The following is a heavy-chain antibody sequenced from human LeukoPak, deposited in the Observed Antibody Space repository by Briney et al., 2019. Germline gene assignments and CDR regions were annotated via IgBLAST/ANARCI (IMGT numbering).Heavy chain of an antibody. Sequence: SGGSLRLSWAASGFTFSDYYMSWIRQAPGEGLEWVSYISSSGSTIYYADSVKGRFTISRDNAKNSLYLQMNSLRAEDTAVYYCARSRIVGATIDYWGQGTLVTVSS. CDR2: ISSSGSTI. CDR1: GFTFSDYY. J-gene: IGHJ4*02. D-gene: IGHD1-26*01. V-gene: IGHV3-11*01. CDR3: ARSRIVGATIDY.